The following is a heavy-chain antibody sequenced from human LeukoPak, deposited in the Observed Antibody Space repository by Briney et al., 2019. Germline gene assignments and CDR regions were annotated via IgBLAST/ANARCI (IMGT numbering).Heavy chain of an antibody. D-gene: IGHD3-22*01. Sequence: GGSLRLSCAASEFTFSSYWMTWVRQAPREGLEWVSAISGSGGSTYYADSVKGRFTISRDNSKNTLYLQMNSLRAEDTAVYYCAKGRYYYDSSDAFDIWGQGTMVTVSS. CDR3: AKGRYYYDSSDAFDI. CDR2: ISGSGGST. J-gene: IGHJ3*02. V-gene: IGHV3-23*01. CDR1: EFTFSSYW.